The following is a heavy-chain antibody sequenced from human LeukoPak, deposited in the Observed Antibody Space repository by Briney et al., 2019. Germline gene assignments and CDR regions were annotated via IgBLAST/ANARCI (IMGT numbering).Heavy chain of an antibody. J-gene: IGHJ3*02. V-gene: IGHV5-51*01. Sequence: GESLKISCQGSGYIFASYWIGGGRPLPGKGLEWMGIIYAADSDTRYSPSFQGQVTISADKSLSTAYLQWSSLKASDTAMYFCAGPLSQGAHAFDIWGQGTMVTVSS. CDR1: GYIFASYW. CDR2: IYAADSDT. CDR3: AGPLSQGAHAFDI.